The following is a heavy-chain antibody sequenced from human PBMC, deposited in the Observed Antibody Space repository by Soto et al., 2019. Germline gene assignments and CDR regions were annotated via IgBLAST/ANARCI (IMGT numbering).Heavy chain of an antibody. CDR3: ARDAEGYNGYGPAPLGY. Sequence: ASVKVSCKASGYTFTSYAMHWVRQAPGQRLEWMGWINAGNGNTKYSQKFQGRVTITRDTSASTAYMELSSLRSEDTAVYYCARDAEGYNGYGPAPLGYWGQGTLVTVSS. CDR1: GYTFTSYA. V-gene: IGHV1-3*01. D-gene: IGHD5-12*01. J-gene: IGHJ4*02. CDR2: INAGNGNT.